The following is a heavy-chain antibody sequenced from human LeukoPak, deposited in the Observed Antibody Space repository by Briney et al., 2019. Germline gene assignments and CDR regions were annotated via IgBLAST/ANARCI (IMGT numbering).Heavy chain of an antibody. CDR3: ARAEDSWSGEHYYYYYMDV. D-gene: IGHD3-3*01. V-gene: IGHV1-8*01. Sequence: GASVTVSCKASGYTFTSYDINWVRQATGQGLEWMGWMNPNSGNTGYAQKFQGRVTMTRKTSISTAYMELSSLRSEDTAVYYCARAEDSWSGEHYYYYYMDVWGKGTTVTVSS. CDR1: GYTFTSYD. J-gene: IGHJ6*03. CDR2: MNPNSGNT.